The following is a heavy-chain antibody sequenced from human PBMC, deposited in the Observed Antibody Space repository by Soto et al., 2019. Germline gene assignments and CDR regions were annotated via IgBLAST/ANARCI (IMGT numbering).Heavy chain of an antibody. Sequence: PSETLSLTCTVSGGSISSYYWSWIRRPPGKGLEWIGYIYYSGSTNYNLSLKSRVTISVDTSKNQFSLKLSSVTAADTAVYYCARDSGYSYANYYYYGMDVWGQGTTVTVSS. J-gene: IGHJ6*02. CDR1: GGSISSYY. CDR3: ARDSGYSYANYYYYGMDV. CDR2: IYYSGST. D-gene: IGHD5-18*01. V-gene: IGHV4-59*01.